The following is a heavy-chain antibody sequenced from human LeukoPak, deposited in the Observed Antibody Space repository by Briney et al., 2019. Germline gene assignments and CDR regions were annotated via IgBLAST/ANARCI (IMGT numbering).Heavy chain of an antibody. V-gene: IGHV1-46*01. CDR3: ARVPYDILTGDY. CDR2: INPSGGST. Sequence: ASVEVSCKASGYTFTSYYMHWVRQAPGQGLEWMGIINPSGGSTSYAQKFQGRVTMTRDTSTSTVYMELSSLRSEDTAVYYCARVPYDILTGDYWGQGNLVTVSS. J-gene: IGHJ4*02. D-gene: IGHD3-9*01. CDR1: GYTFTSYY.